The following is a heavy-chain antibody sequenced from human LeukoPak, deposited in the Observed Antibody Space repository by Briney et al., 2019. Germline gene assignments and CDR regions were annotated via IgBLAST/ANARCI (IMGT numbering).Heavy chain of an antibody. D-gene: IGHD4-17*01. V-gene: IGHV3-23*01. Sequence: GGSLTLSCAASGFTFSGSAMHWVRQAPGKGLEWVSAISGSGGSTYYADSVKGRFTISRDNSKNTLYLQMNSLRAEDTAVYYCAKPLTTVTSDYWGQGTLVTVSS. CDR2: ISGSGGST. J-gene: IGHJ4*02. CDR1: GFTFSGSA. CDR3: AKPLTTVTSDY.